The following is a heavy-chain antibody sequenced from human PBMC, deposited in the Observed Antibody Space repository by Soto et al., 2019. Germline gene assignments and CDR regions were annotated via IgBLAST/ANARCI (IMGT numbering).Heavy chain of an antibody. Sequence: QVQLMQSGAELKEPGDSVRVSCEASGYTFTAYYIHWVRQAPGQGLEWMGWINPRFGDTSYAQDFQGRVSMTRDTSISTVYMELSRLTSDDTAIYYCARNMDYYYGPGSGNGHGFWGQGTTVTVFS. J-gene: IGHJ6*02. CDR1: GYTFTAYY. CDR2: INPRFGDT. D-gene: IGHD3-10*01. V-gene: IGHV1-2*02. CDR3: ARNMDYYYGPGSGNGHGF.